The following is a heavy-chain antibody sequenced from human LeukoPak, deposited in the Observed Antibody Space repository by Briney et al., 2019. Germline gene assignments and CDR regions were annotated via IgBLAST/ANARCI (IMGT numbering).Heavy chain of an antibody. CDR1: GGSIAGFF. Sequence: PSEIPSLTCAVSGGSIAGFFWTWIRQPAGEGLQYIGRIFSSGGANYNPSLQSRVAMSVDTSQNLFSLKLTSVTAADTAVYFCARVATPDVSSPLDFWGQGILVTVSS. CDR2: IFSSGGA. CDR3: ARVATPDVSSPLDF. J-gene: IGHJ4*02. D-gene: IGHD6-19*01. V-gene: IGHV4-4*07.